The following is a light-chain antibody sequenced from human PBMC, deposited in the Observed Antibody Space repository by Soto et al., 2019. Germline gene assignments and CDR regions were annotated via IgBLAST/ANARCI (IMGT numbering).Light chain of an antibody. CDR3: QQRSNWPST. J-gene: IGKJ4*01. CDR2: DAS. V-gene: IGKV3-11*01. Sequence: EIVLTQSPATLSLSPGERAALSCRASQSVSSYLAWYQQKPGQAPRLLIYDASKRAPGIPARFTGSGSGTDFTLTISSLEPEDFAVYGCQQRSNWPSTFGGGTKVEI. CDR1: QSVSSY.